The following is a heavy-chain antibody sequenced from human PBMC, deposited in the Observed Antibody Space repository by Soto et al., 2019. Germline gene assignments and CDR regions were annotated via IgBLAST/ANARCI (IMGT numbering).Heavy chain of an antibody. D-gene: IGHD2-21*01. CDR2: IYYIGGS. V-gene: IGHV4-30-4*01. Sequence: QVQLQESGPGLVKPSKTLSLTCTVSGGSLNSGDYRWSLIRQPPGKGLGWIGSIYYIGGSDYNPSLKSRINVSSDTSKNQFSLNRNSVTASVTASYDCATDFISARGVWCDPWGEGTLVTFSS. CDR1: GGSLNSGDYR. CDR3: ATDFISARGVWCDP. J-gene: IGHJ5*02.